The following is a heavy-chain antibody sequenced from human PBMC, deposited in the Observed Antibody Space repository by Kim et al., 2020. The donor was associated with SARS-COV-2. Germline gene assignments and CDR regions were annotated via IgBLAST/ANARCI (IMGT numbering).Heavy chain of an antibody. Sequence: IYYADSVRGRFTISRDHDNNSLYLQMNSLRAEDTAVYYCARGPNYSPFDYWGQGTLVTVSS. J-gene: IGHJ4*02. D-gene: IGHD4-4*01. CDR2: I. CDR3: ARGPNYSPFDY. V-gene: IGHV3-48*03.